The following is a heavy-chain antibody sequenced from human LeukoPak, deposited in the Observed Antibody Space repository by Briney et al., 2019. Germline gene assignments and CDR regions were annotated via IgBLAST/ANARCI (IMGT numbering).Heavy chain of an antibody. D-gene: IGHD2-15*01. Sequence: SETLSLTCAVYGGSFSGYYWSWIRQPPGKGLEWIGEINHDGSTNCNPSLKSRLTISIDTSKNQFSLNLTSVTAADTAVYYCARGQVVRDYWGQGTLVTVSS. V-gene: IGHV4-34*01. CDR1: GGSFSGYY. CDR2: INHDGST. CDR3: ARGQVVRDY. J-gene: IGHJ4*02.